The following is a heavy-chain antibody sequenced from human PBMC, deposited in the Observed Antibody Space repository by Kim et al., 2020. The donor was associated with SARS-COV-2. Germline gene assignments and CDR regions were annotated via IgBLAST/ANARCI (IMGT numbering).Heavy chain of an antibody. CDR1: GFTFSSYE. V-gene: IGHV3-48*03. J-gene: IGHJ3*02. CDR3: ARVRRYCGGDCSDAFDI. D-gene: IGHD2-21*02. CDR2: ISSSGSTI. Sequence: GGSLRLSCAASGFTFSSYEMNWVRQAPGKGLEWVSYISSSGSTIYYADSVKGRFTISRDKAKNSLYLQMNSLRAEDTAVYYCARVRRYCGGDCSDAFDIWGQETMVTVSS.